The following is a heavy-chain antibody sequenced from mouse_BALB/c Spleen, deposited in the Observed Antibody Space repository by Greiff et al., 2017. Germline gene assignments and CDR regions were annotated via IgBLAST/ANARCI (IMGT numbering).Heavy chain of an antibody. CDR3: ARLGYGSWFAY. CDR1: GYTFTDYA. J-gene: IGHJ3*01. CDR2: ISTYYGDA. V-gene: IGHV1S137*01. Sequence: QVQLQQSGAELVRPGVSVKISCKGSGYTFTDYAMHWVKQSHAKSLEWIGVISTYYGDASYNQKFKGKATMTVDKSSSTAYMELARLTSEDSAIYYCARLGYGSWFAYWGQGTLVTVSA. D-gene: IGHD2-2*01.